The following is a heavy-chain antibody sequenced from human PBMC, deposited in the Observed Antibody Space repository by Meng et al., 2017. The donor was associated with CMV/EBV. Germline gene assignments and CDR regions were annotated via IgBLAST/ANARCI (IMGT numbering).Heavy chain of an antibody. CDR2: ISYDGSNK. CDR3: ARGDYFDY. V-gene: IGHV3-30*04. CDR1: GFTFSSYA. J-gene: IGHJ4*02. Sequence: QVQLVGSGGGVVLPWSCLRLSCAASGFTFSSYAMHWVRQAPGKGLEWVAVISYDGSNKYYADSVKGRFTISRDNSKNTLYLQMNSLRAEDTAVYYCARGDYFDYWGQGTLVTVSS.